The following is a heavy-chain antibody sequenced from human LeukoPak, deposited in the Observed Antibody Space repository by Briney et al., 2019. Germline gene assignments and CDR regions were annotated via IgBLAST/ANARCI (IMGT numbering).Heavy chain of an antibody. CDR1: GFTVSSNY. V-gene: IGHV3-53*01. J-gene: IGHJ6*03. Sequence: GGSLRLSCAASGFTVSSNYMSWVRQAPGKGLEWVSVIYSGGSTYYADSVKGRFTISRDNSKNTLYLQMNSLRAEDTAVYYCARDKSGYYYYMDVWGKGTTVTVSS. CDR3: ARDKSGYYYYMDV. CDR2: IYSGGST.